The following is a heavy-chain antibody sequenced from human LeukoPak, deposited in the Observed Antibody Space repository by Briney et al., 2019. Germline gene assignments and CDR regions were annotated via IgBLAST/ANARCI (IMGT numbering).Heavy chain of an antibody. Sequence: GGSLRLSCAASGFTFSSYAMSWVRQAPGKGVEWVSAISGSGGRTYYADSVKGRFTISRDNSKNTLDLQMNSLRADDTAVYYCVATVTILDYWGQGTLVTVSS. CDR2: ISGSGGRT. CDR1: GFTFSSYA. J-gene: IGHJ4*02. V-gene: IGHV3-23*01. D-gene: IGHD4-17*01. CDR3: VATVTILDY.